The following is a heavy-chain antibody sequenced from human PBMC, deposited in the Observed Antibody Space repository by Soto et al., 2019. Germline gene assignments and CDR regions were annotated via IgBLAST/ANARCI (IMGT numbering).Heavy chain of an antibody. CDR3: AITYFYDSSDYLEDPFDV. V-gene: IGHV1-8*01. CDR1: GYTFTSFH. J-gene: IGHJ3*01. CDR2: MNPNNGNT. Sequence: ASVKVSCKASGYTFTSFHINWVRQPTGQGLEWVGWMNPNNGNTGYAQKFQGRVTMTRNTSTRTAYLELSSLTSEDTAVYYCAITYFYDSSDYLEDPFDVWGQGPMVTVSS. D-gene: IGHD3-22*01.